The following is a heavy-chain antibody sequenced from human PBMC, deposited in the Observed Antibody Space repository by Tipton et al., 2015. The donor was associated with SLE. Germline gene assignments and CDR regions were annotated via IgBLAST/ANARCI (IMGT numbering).Heavy chain of an antibody. D-gene: IGHD3-10*01. Sequence: LRLSCAVYGGSFSGYYWSWIRQPPGKGLEWIGEINHSGSTNYNPSLKSRVTISVDTSKNQFSLKLSSVTAADTAVYYCTRHDYFASGRVYWGQGTLVTVSS. V-gene: IGHV4-34*01. CDR1: GGSFSGYY. J-gene: IGHJ4*02. CDR3: TRHDYFASGRVY. CDR2: INHSGST.